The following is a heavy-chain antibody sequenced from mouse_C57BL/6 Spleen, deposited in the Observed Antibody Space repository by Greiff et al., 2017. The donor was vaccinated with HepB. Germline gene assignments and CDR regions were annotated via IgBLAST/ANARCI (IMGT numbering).Heavy chain of an antibody. CDR3: ANYYGSSPAY. D-gene: IGHD1-1*01. Sequence: QVQLQQSGAELARPGASVKLSCKASGYTFTSYGISWVKQRPGQGLGWIGEIYPRSGNTYYNEKFKGKATLTADKSSSTAYMELRSLTSEDSAVYFCANYYGSSPAYWGQGTLVTVSA. V-gene: IGHV1-81*01. CDR2: IYPRSGNT. J-gene: IGHJ3*01. CDR1: GYTFTSYG.